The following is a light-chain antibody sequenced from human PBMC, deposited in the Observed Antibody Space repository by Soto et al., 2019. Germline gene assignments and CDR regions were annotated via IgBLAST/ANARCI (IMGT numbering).Light chain of an antibody. Sequence: EIGVTQSPATLAVSPGEKATLSCRASQSVSSNLAWYQQKPGQAPRLLIYADSNRATGIPARFSGSGSGTDFTLTISSLEPEDFSVYYCPQYGTAPLTFGPGTKVDIK. CDR2: ADS. V-gene: IGKV3D-15*01. CDR3: PQYGTAPLT. CDR1: QSVSSN. J-gene: IGKJ3*01.